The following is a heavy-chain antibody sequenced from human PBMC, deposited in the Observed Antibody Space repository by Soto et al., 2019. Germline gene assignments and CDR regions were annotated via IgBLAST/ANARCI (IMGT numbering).Heavy chain of an antibody. CDR1: GYTFTSYG. D-gene: IGHD3-16*01. J-gene: IGHJ6*02. Sequence: ASVKVSCKASGYTFTSYGISWVRQAPGQGLEWMGWISAYNGNTNYSQKFQGRVTITRDTSASTVYMELSSLRSEDTAVYYCARDQGMLIFGGLMTKVRYYYGMDVWGQGTTVTVSS. CDR3: ARDQGMLIFGGLMTKVRYYYGMDV. V-gene: IGHV1-18*01. CDR2: ISAYNGNT.